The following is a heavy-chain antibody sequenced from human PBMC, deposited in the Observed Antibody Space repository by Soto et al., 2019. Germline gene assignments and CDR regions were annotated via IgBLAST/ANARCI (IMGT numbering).Heavy chain of an antibody. V-gene: IGHV3-33*01. D-gene: IGHD6-25*01. Sequence: QVQLVESGGGVVQPGRSLRLSCAASGFTFNNYGMHWVRQAPGKGLEWLAVIWNDGSNNYYANSVKGRFTISRGNSKNTLYLQMNSLRAEDAAVYYCARRQIPPPTRGAANARGGMDVWGQGTTVTVSS. CDR1: GFTFNNYG. CDR2: IWNDGSNN. CDR3: ARRQIPPPTRGAANARGGMDV. J-gene: IGHJ6*02.